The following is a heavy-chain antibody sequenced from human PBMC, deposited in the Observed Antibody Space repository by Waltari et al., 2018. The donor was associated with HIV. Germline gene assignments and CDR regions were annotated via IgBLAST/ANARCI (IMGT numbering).Heavy chain of an antibody. J-gene: IGHJ4*02. V-gene: IGHV3-33*01. CDR2: INYDGSNK. CDR1: GFTFGSYG. Sequence: VQLMESGGGVVQPGKSLRLSCATSGFTFGSYGIHWVRQAPGKGLEWVAGINYDGSNKFYAESVKGRFLISRDNSKNTLFLQMNSLRDEDTGLYYCARDKAPYSSSSAVDYWGQGTLVTVS. CDR3: ARDKAPYSSSSAVDY. D-gene: IGHD6-6*01.